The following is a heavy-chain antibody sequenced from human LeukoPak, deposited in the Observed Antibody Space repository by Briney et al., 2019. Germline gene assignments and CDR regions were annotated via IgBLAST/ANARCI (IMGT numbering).Heavy chain of an antibody. CDR2: IHYSGSA. CDR3: ARLAQQFDY. CDR1: GGSISGTTYY. V-gene: IGHV4-39*01. J-gene: IGHJ4*02. Sequence: SETLSLTCTVSGGSISGTTYYWVWIRQPPGKGLEWIGSIHYSGSAYFNPSLKSRVTISVDTTKNQFSLKLSSVTTADTAVYYCARLAQQFDYWGQGTLVTVSS.